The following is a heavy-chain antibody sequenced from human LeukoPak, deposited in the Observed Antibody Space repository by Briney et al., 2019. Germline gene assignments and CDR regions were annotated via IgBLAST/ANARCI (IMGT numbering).Heavy chain of an antibody. V-gene: IGHV4-59*08. CDR2: FYYTGST. CDR3: ARHSRGYGSFDY. J-gene: IGHJ4*02. D-gene: IGHD5-12*01. Sequence: SETVSLTCTVSGGYISSYDWSWIRQPPGKGLEWVGYFYYTGSTKYNPSLKSRVTISVDTSKNQISLDLSSVTAADTAVYYCARHSRGYGSFDYWGQGTLVTVSS. CDR1: GGYISSYD.